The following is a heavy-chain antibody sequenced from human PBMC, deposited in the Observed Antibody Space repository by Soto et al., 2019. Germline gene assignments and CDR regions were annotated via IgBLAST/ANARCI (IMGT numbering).Heavy chain of an antibody. CDR3: AKLGSSTWSPHYYFDY. CDR1: GFTFNNYA. J-gene: IGHJ4*02. Sequence: GGSLRLSCASSGFTFNNYAMGWVRQAPGKGLEWVSAITGSGSDTYYLDSVKGRFTISRDNSKNTLYLQMNSLRAEDTAICYCAKLGSSTWSPHYYFDYWGQGTLVTVSS. CDR2: ITGSGSDT. V-gene: IGHV3-23*01. D-gene: IGHD2-2*01.